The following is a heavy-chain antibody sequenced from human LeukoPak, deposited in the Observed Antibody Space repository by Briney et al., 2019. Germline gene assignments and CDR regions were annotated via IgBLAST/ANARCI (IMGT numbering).Heavy chain of an antibody. D-gene: IGHD2-21*02. CDR1: GFTFSSYG. V-gene: IGHV3-30*18. CDR3: AKDRRTVVVTYYFDY. J-gene: IGHJ4*02. Sequence: PGGSLRLSCAASGFTFSSYGMHWVRQAPGKGLEWVAVISYDGSNKYYADSVKGRFTISGDNSKNTLYLQMNSLRAEDTAVYYCAKDRRTVVVTYYFDYWGQGTLVTVSS. CDR2: ISYDGSNK.